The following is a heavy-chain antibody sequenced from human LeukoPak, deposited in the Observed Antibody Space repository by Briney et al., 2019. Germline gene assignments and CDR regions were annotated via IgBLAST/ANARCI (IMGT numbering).Heavy chain of an antibody. CDR1: GFTFSSYS. V-gene: IGHV3-30*18. D-gene: IGHD6-13*01. J-gene: IGHJ4*02. Sequence: PGGSLRLSCAASGFTFSSYSMNWVRQAPGKGLEWVAVISYDGSNKYYADSVKGRFTISRDNSKNTLYLQMNSLRAEDTALYYCAKGITAADTGLDYWGQGTLVTVSS. CDR3: AKGITAADTGLDY. CDR2: ISYDGSNK.